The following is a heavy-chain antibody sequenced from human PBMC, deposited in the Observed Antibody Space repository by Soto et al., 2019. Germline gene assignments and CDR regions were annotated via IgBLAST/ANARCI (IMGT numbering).Heavy chain of an antibody. Sequence: ASVKVSCKVSGYTLTELSMHWVRQAPGKGLEWMGGFDPEDGETIYAQKFQGRVTMTEVPSTDPAYMEMSSLRSADTAVYYCATIVDFWSGNREFDPWGQGTLVTVSS. CDR2: FDPEDGET. J-gene: IGHJ5*02. V-gene: IGHV1-24*01. CDR1: GYTLTELS. CDR3: ATIVDFWSGNREFDP. D-gene: IGHD3-3*01.